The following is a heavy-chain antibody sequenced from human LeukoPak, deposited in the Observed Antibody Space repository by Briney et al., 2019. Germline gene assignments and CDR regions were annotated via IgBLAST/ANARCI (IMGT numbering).Heavy chain of an antibody. CDR1: GGSISSGGYY. CDR2: IYYSGST. D-gene: IGHD2-15*01. Sequence: SETLSLTCTVSGGSISSGGYYWSWIRQHPGKGLEWIGYIYYSGSTYYNPSLKSRVTISVDTSKNQFSLKLSSVTAADTAVYYCASSKGGSWPSEPWGQGTLVTVSS. CDR3: ASSKGGSWPSEP. J-gene: IGHJ5*02. V-gene: IGHV4-31*03.